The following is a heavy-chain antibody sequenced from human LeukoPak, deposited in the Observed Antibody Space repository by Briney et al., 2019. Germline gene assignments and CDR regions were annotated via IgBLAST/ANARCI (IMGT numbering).Heavy chain of an antibody. Sequence: GGSLRLSCAASGITFSSYGMSWVRQAPGKGLEWVSAISGSGGSTYYADSVKGRFTISRDNSKNTLYLQMNSLRVEDTAIYYCAKDGGVWFGESNDYWGQGTLVTVSS. CDR1: GITFSSYG. D-gene: IGHD3-10*01. V-gene: IGHV3-23*01. CDR3: AKDGGVWFGESNDY. CDR2: ISGSGGST. J-gene: IGHJ4*02.